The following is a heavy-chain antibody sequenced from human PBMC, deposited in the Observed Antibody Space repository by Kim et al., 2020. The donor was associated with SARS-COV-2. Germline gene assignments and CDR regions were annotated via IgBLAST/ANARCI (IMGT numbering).Heavy chain of an antibody. CDR3: ARGLDLTIFAGARVGWFDP. CDR1: GGSFSGYY. J-gene: IGHJ5*02. Sequence: SETLSLTCAVYGGSFSGYYWSWIRQPPGKGLEWIGEINHSGSTNYNPSLKSRVTISVDTSKNQFSLKLSSVTAADTAVYYCARGLDLTIFAGARVGWFDPWGQGTLVTVSS. V-gene: IGHV4-34*01. CDR2: INHSGST. D-gene: IGHD3-9*01.